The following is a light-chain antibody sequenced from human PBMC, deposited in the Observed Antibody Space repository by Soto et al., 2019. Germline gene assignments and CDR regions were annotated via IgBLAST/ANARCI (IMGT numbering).Light chain of an antibody. V-gene: IGLV1-40*01. CDR1: SSNIGAGYD. CDR3: QSYDCSQSGGV. Sequence: QSVLTQPPAVSGAPGQRVTISCTGSSSNIGAGYDVHWYQQLPGTAPKLLIYGNSNRPSGVPDRFSGSKSGTSASLAITGLQPEDEADYYCQSYDCSQSGGVFGGGAKLTVL. CDR2: GNS. J-gene: IGLJ2*01.